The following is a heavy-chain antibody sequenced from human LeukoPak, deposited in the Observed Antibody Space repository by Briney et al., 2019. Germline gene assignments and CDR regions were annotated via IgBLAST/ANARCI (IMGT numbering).Heavy chain of an antibody. V-gene: IGHV3-23*01. CDR3: AKDLEGQLWRPGDYYMDV. CDR1: GFTFSSYA. J-gene: IGHJ6*03. CDR2: ISGSGGST. Sequence: GGSLRLSCAASGFTFSSYAMSWVRQAPGKGLEWVSAISGSGGSTYYADSVKGRFTISRDNSKNTLYLQMNSLRAEDTAVYYCAKDLEGQLWRPGDYYMDVWGKGTTVTVSS. D-gene: IGHD5-18*01.